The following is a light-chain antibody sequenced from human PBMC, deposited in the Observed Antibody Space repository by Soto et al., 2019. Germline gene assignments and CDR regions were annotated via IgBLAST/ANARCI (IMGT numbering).Light chain of an antibody. V-gene: IGKV3-11*01. CDR3: QHRSEWPIT. CDR1: QSVSRY. J-gene: IGKJ5*01. CDR2: AAS. Sequence: EIVLTQSPATLSLSPGERATLSCRASQSVSRYLAWYQQKPGQAPRLLIYAASNRATGIPARFSGSGSGTDFTLSISSLEPEDFAVYYCQHRSEWPITFGQGTRLAIK.